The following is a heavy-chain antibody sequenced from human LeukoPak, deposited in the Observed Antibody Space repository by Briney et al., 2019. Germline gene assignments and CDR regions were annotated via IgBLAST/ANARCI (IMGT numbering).Heavy chain of an antibody. V-gene: IGHV1-69*04. CDR1: GGTFSSYA. Sequence: SVKVSCKASGGTFSSYAISWVRQAPGQGLEWMGRIIPILGIANYAQKFQGRVTITADKSTSTAYVELSSLRSEDTAVYYCARDWEPAARWGPGYYYYGMDAWGQGTTVTVSS. J-gene: IGHJ6*02. CDR3: ARDWEPAARWGPGYYYYGMDA. D-gene: IGHD2-2*01. CDR2: IIPILGIA.